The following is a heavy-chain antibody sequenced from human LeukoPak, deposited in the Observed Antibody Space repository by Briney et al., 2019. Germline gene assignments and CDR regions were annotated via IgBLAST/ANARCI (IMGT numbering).Heavy chain of an antibody. Sequence: PGGSLRLSCAASGFTFSSYSMNWVRQAPGKGLEWVSSISSSSSYIYYADSVKGRFTISRDNSKNTVYLQMNSLRTEDTAVYYCARAVPIRATPRYFDYWGQGTLVTVSS. D-gene: IGHD6-19*01. J-gene: IGHJ4*02. V-gene: IGHV3-21*04. CDR3: ARAVPIRATPRYFDY. CDR2: ISSSSSYI. CDR1: GFTFSSYS.